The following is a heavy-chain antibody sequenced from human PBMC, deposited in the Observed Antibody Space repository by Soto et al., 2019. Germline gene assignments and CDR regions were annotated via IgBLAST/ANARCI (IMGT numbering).Heavy chain of an antibody. D-gene: IGHD4-4*01. J-gene: IGHJ3*02. V-gene: IGHV1-69*13. Sequence: GASVQVSCKASGGTFSSYAISWVRQAPGQGLEWMGGIIPIFGTANYAQKFQGRVTITADESTSTAYMELSSLRSEDTAVYYCARGLALDYSNYDAFDIWGQGTMVTVSS. CDR1: GGTFSSYA. CDR3: ARGLALDYSNYDAFDI. CDR2: IIPIFGTA.